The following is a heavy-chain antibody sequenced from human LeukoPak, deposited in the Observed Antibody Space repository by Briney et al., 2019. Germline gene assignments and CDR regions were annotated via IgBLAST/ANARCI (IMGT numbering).Heavy chain of an antibody. Sequence: SETLSLTCTVSGGSISSYYWSWIRQPPGKGLEWIGSIYHSGSTYYNPSLKSRVTISVDTSKNQFSLKLSSVTAADTAVYYCARVSSGWYDWFDPWGQGTLVTVSS. D-gene: IGHD6-19*01. V-gene: IGHV4-38-2*02. J-gene: IGHJ5*02. CDR3: ARVSSGWYDWFDP. CDR2: IYHSGST. CDR1: GGSISSYY.